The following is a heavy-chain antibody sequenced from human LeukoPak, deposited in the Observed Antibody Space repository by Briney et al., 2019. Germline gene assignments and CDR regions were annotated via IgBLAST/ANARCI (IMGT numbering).Heavy chain of an antibody. Sequence: GGSLRLSCAASGFTVSSNYMSWVRQAPGKGLEWVSVIYSGGSTYYADSVEGRFTISRDNSKNTLYLQMNSLRAEDTAVYYCARDLGYSSGRGAFDIWGQGTMVTVSS. CDR3: ARDLGYSSGRGAFDI. CDR2: IYSGGST. CDR1: GFTVSSNY. J-gene: IGHJ3*02. V-gene: IGHV3-53*01. D-gene: IGHD6-19*01.